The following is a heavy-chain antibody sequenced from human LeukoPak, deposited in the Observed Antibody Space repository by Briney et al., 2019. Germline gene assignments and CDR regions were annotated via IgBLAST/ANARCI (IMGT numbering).Heavy chain of an antibody. CDR1: GDTFTGYY. V-gene: IGHV1-2*02. J-gene: IGHJ4*02. Sequence: ASVRVSCKASGDTFTGYYMHWVRQAPGQGLEWMGWINPDSGGAEYAQKFQGRVTMTRDTSITTAYMELRSLRSDDTAVYYCARGYVLAYCGGDCYSWFDYWGQGTLVTVSS. CDR3: ARGYVLAYCGGDCYSWFDY. D-gene: IGHD2-21*02. CDR2: INPDSGGA.